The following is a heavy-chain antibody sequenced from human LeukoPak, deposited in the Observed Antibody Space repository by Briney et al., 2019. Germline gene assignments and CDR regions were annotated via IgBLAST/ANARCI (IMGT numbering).Heavy chain of an antibody. Sequence: SETLSLTCAVYGGSFSGYYWSWIRQPPGKGLEWIGEINHSGSTNYNPSLKSRVTISVDTSKNQFSLKLSSVTAADTAVYYCARKEKLGQRRFSLDYWGQGTLVTVSS. CDR3: ARKEKLGQRRFSLDY. CDR2: INHSGST. J-gene: IGHJ4*02. D-gene: IGHD7-27*01. CDR1: GGSFSGYY. V-gene: IGHV4-34*01.